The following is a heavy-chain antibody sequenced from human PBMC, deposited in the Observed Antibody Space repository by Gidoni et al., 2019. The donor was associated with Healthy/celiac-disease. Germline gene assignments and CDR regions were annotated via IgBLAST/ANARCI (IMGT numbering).Heavy chain of an antibody. CDR3: ARDLGDGYNGDAFDI. J-gene: IGHJ3*02. CDR1: GFTVSRNY. V-gene: IGHV3-66*01. D-gene: IGHD5-12*01. Sequence: EVQLVESGGGLVQPGGSLRLSCAASGFTVSRNYMSWVRQAPGKGLEWVSVIYSGGSTYYADSVKGRFTISRDNSKNTLYLQMNSLRAEDTAVYYCARDLGDGYNGDAFDIWGQGTMVTVSS. CDR2: IYSGGST.